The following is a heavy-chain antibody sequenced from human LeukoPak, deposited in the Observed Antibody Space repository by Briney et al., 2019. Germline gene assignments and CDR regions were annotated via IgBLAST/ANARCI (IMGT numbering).Heavy chain of an antibody. D-gene: IGHD2-2*01. Sequence: ASVKVSCKASGYTFTGYYMHWVRQAHGQGLEWMGWINPNSGGTNYAQKFQGRVTMTRDTSISTAYMELSRLRSDDTAVYYCARKDWIVPDHGFDYWGQGTLVTVSS. CDR3: ARKDWIVPDHGFDY. V-gene: IGHV1-2*02. CDR1: GYTFTGYY. J-gene: IGHJ4*02. CDR2: INPNSGGT.